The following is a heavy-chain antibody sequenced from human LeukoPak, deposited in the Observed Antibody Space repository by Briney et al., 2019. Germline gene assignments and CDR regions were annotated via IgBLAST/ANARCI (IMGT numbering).Heavy chain of an antibody. V-gene: IGHV4-59*01. D-gene: IGHD3-3*01. CDR3: ARGADFWSGLFDY. J-gene: IGHJ4*02. CDR1: GGSISSYY. Sequence: PSETLSLTCTVSGGSISSYYWRWIRQPPGKGLEWIGYIYYSGSTNYNPSLKSRVTISVDTSKNQFSLKLSSVTAADTAVYYCARGADFWSGLFDYWGQGTLVTVSS. CDR2: IYYSGST.